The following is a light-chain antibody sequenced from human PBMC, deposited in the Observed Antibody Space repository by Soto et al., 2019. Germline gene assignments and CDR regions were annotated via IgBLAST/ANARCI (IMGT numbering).Light chain of an antibody. Sequence: QSALTQPASVSGSPGQSITISCTGTSSGVGSYNLVSWYQQHPGKAPKLMIYEGSKRPSGVSNRFSGSKSGNTASLTISGLQADDEADYYCSSFTSTSTVYVFGTGTKVTVL. CDR3: SSFTSTSTVYV. CDR2: EGS. CDR1: SSGVGSYNL. V-gene: IGLV2-14*02. J-gene: IGLJ1*01.